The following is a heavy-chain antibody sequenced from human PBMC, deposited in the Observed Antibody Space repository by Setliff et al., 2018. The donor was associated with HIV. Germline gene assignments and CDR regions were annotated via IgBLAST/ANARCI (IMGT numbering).Heavy chain of an antibody. CDR1: GYTFTTYY. D-gene: IGHD5-18*01. CDR2: INPSGGST. V-gene: IGHV1-46*01. CDR3: ARVEQTYTYFDY. Sequence: GASVKVSCKASGYTFTTYYIHWVRQAPGQGLEWLGVINPSGGSTSYAQKFQGRVTMTRGASTGTVYMELRSLRSEDTAVYYCARVEQTYTYFDYWGQGTLVTVSS. J-gene: IGHJ4*02.